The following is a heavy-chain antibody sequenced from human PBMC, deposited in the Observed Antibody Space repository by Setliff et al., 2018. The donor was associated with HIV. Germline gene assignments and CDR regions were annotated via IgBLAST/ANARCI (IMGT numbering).Heavy chain of an antibody. CDR3: ASSSGWYGAAQFDP. V-gene: IGHV4-39*01. CDR1: GGSISSSSYY. CDR2: IYYRGST. J-gene: IGHJ5*02. Sequence: SETLSLTCTVSGGSISSSSYYWGWIRQPPGKGLEWIGSIYYRGSTYYNPSLKSRVTISVDTSKNQFSLKLNSVTAADTAVYYCASSSGWYGAAQFDPWGQGTRVTVSS. D-gene: IGHD6-19*01.